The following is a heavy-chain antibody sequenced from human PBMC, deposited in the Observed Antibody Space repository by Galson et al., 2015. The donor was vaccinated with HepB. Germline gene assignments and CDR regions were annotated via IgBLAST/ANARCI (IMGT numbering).Heavy chain of an antibody. D-gene: IGHD6-13*01. V-gene: IGHV3-30*18. CDR3: AKSLSDSSSWYSEDYMDV. Sequence: SLRLSCAASGFTFSSYGMHWVRQAPGKGLEWVAVISYDGSNKYYADSVKGRFTISRDNSKNTLYLQMNSLRAEDTAVYYCAKSLSDSSSWYSEDYMDVWGKGTTVTVSS. CDR1: GFTFSSYG. J-gene: IGHJ6*03. CDR2: ISYDGSNK.